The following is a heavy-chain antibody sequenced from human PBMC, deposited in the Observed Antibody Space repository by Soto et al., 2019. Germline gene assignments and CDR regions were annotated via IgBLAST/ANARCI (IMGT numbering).Heavy chain of an antibody. CDR2: ISYSGST. CDR1: GDSISSHY. V-gene: IGHV4-59*11. J-gene: IGHJ4*02. CDR3: ARDDAPTAPSTFDY. Sequence: PSETLSLTCSVSGDSISSHYWSWIRQPPGKGLEWIGYISYSGSTNYNPSLKSRVTIFVHTSKNTLHLQMNSLRAEDTAVYYCARDDAPTAPSTFDYWGQGALVTVSS. D-gene: IGHD2-21*02.